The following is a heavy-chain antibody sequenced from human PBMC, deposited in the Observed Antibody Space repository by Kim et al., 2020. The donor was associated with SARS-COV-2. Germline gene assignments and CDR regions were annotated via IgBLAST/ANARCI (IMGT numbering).Heavy chain of an antibody. J-gene: IGHJ4*02. D-gene: IGHD6-13*01. Sequence: YYADSVKGRFTISRDNSKNTLYLQMNSLRAEDTAVYYCAKSEGPTAAADYWGQGTLVTVSS. CDR3: AKSEGPTAAADY. V-gene: IGHV3-23*01.